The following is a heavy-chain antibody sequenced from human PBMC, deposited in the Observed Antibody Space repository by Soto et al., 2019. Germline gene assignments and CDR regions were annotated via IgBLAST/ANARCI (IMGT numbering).Heavy chain of an antibody. V-gene: IGHV3-23*01. J-gene: IGHJ4*02. CDR1: GFILSDYG. Sequence: EVQLLDSGGGLVQPGGSLRLSCAVSGFILSDYGVTWVRQAPGKGLEWVSGFSGGGGGTFYADSVKGRFTISRDDSKNTAYLRMNSLGVEDTAVYYCVRWNGFGDHWGQGTLVTVSS. CDR2: FSGGGGGT. D-gene: IGHD1-1*01. CDR3: VRWNGFGDH.